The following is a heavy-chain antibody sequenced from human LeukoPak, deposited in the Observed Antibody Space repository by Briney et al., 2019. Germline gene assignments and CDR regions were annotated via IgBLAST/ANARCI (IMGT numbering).Heavy chain of an antibody. V-gene: IGHV3-21*01. CDR2: ITTSTTVPHI. J-gene: IGHJ6*03. D-gene: IGHD3-3*01. CDR1: GFTFSTYS. CDR3: ARSGPSRRGIFGVVTAIRDYYYYYMDV. Sequence: GGSLRLSCAASGFTFSTYSMNWVRQAPGRGLEWVSSITTSTTVPHIFYADSVKGRFTISRDNSKNTLYLQMNSLRAEDTAVYYCARSGPSRRGIFGVVTAIRDYYYYYMDVWGKGTTVTVSS.